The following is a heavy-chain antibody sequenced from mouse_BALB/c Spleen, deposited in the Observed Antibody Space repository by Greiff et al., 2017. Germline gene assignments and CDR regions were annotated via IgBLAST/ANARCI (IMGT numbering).Heavy chain of an antibody. CDR1: GFDFSRYW. V-gene: IGHV4-1*02. J-gene: IGHJ1*01. CDR2: INPDSSTI. Sequence: EVKLMESGGGLVQPGGSLKLSCAASGFDFSRYWMSWVRQAPGKGLEWIGEINPDSSTINYTPSLKDKFIISRDNAKNTLYLQMSKVRSEDTALYYCARRLIRGYFDVWGAGTTVTVSS. CDR3: ARRLIRGYFDV.